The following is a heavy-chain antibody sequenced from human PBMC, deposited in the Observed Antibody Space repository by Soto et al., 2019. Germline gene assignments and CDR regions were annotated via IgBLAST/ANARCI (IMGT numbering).Heavy chain of an antibody. J-gene: IGHJ5*02. V-gene: IGHV3-23*01. Sequence: EVQLLESGGGLVQPGGSLRLSCAASGFTFSSYAMSWVRQAPGKGLEWVSAISGSGGSTYYADSVKGRFTISRDNSKNTVYLQMNSLRAEDTAVYYCAKDGGNYYGSGSYYNAPPWFDPWGQGTLVTVSS. CDR1: GFTFSSYA. CDR3: AKDGGNYYGSGSYYNAPPWFDP. CDR2: ISGSGGST. D-gene: IGHD3-10*01.